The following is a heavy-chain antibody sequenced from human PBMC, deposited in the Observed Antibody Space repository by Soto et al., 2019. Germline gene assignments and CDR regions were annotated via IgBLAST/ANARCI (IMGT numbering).Heavy chain of an antibody. V-gene: IGHV3-7*01. CDR1: GFTFSSYW. CDR2: INQDGSEK. Sequence: PGGSLRLSCAASGFTFSSYWMTWVRQAPGKGLEWVANINQDGSEKYYMDSMKGRFTISRDNSKNTLYLQMNSLRAEDTAVYYCARAYEGDYFDYWGQGTLVTVSS. J-gene: IGHJ4*02. D-gene: IGHD3-16*01. CDR3: ARAYEGDYFDY.